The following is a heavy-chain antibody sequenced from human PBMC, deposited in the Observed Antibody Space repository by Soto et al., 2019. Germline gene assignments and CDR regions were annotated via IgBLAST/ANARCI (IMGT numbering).Heavy chain of an antibody. CDR2: INHSGST. D-gene: IGHD3-3*01. J-gene: IGHJ6*02. V-gene: IGHV4-34*01. CDR3: ARNGSYYDFWSGYYFGGGMDV. Sequence: KPSETLSLTCAVYGGSLSGYYWSWIRQPPGKGLEWIGEINHSGSTNYNPSLKSRVTISVDTSKNQFSLKLSSVTAADTAVYYCARNGSYYDFWSGYYFGGGMDVWGQGTTVTVSS. CDR1: GGSLSGYY.